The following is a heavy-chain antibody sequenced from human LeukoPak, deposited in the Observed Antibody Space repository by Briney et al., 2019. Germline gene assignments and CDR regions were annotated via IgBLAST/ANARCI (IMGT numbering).Heavy chain of an antibody. CDR3: ARQSGPYSSRWFDF. CDR1: GDSISSNSFY. J-gene: IGHJ4*02. CDR2: IYYSGTT. D-gene: IGHD6-13*01. V-gene: IGHV4-39*01. Sequence: SETLSLTCSVPGDSISSNSFYWGWIRQPPGKGLEWIGSIYYSGTTYYNPSLESRVTMSVDTSKNQFSLKVTSVTAADTAVYFCARQSGPYSSRWFDFWGQGTLVTVSS.